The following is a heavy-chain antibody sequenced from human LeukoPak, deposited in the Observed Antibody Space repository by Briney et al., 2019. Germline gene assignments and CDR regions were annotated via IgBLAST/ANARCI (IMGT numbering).Heavy chain of an antibody. CDR1: GFTFSSYE. J-gene: IGHJ4*02. CDR2: ISSSGSTI. V-gene: IGHV3-48*03. Sequence: GGSLRLSCAASGFTFSSYEMNWVRQAPGKGLEWVSCISSSGSTIYYADSVKGRFTISRDNAKNSLYLQMNSLRAKDTAVYYCARTPPDILTGYYWGGGYFAYWGQGTLVTVSS. D-gene: IGHD3-9*01. CDR3: ARTPPDILTGYYWGGGYFAY.